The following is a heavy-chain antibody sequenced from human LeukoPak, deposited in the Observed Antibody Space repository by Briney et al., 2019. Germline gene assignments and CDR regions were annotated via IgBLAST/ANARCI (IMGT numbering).Heavy chain of an antibody. CDR1: GFTFSSYA. D-gene: IGHD2-2*01. Sequence: GGSLRLSCAASGFTFSSYAMSWVRQAPGKGLEWVSAISGSGGSTYYADSVKGRFTISRDNSKNTLYLQMNSLRAEDTAVHYCATRRFGTQDIVVVPAASNWFDPWGQGTLVTVSS. J-gene: IGHJ5*02. CDR2: ISGSGGST. V-gene: IGHV3-23*01. CDR3: ATRRFGTQDIVVVPAASNWFDP.